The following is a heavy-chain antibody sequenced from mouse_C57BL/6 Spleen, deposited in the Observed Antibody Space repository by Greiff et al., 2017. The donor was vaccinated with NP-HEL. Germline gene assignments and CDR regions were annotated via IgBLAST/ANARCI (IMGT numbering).Heavy chain of an antibody. J-gene: IGHJ4*01. V-gene: IGHV1-81*01. D-gene: IGHD1-1*01. CDR1: GYTFTSYG. CDR3: ARDTTVVDSYAMDD. Sequence: VQLQQSGAELARPGASVKLSCKASGYTFTSYGISWVKQRTGQGLEWIGEIYPRSGNTYYNEKFKGKATLTADKSSSTAYMELRSLTSEDSAVYFCARDTTVVDSYAMDDWGQGTSVTVSS. CDR2: IYPRSGNT.